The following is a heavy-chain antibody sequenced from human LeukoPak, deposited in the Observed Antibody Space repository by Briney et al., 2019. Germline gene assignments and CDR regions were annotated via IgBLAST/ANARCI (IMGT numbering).Heavy chain of an antibody. CDR3: AKVKTTGNDAFDI. CDR2: IKQDGSEK. D-gene: IGHD4-17*01. Sequence: PGGSLRLSCAASGFTFSSYWMSWVRQAPGKGLEWVANIKQDGSEKYYVDSVKGRFTISRDNAKNTLYLQMNSLRAEDTAVYYCAKVKTTGNDAFDIWGQGTMVTVSS. V-gene: IGHV3-7*01. CDR1: GFTFSSYW. J-gene: IGHJ3*02.